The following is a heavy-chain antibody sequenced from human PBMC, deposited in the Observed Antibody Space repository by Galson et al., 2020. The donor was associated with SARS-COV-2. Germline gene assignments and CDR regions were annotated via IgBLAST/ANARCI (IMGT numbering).Heavy chain of an antibody. D-gene: IGHD3-10*01. CDR2: IYPGDSDT. V-gene: IGHV5-51*01. J-gene: IGHJ6*03. CDR1: GYSFTSYW. CDR3: ARHVPFTMVLPPRPDPHLYMDV. Sequence: QVSCKGSGYSFTSYWIGWVRQMPGKGLEWMGIIYPGDSDTRYSPSFQGQVTISADKSISTAYLQWSSLKASDTAMYYCARHVPFTMVLPPRPDPHLYMDVWGKGTTVTVSS.